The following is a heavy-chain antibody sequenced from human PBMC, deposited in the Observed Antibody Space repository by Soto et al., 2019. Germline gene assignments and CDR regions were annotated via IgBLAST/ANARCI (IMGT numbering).Heavy chain of an antibody. V-gene: IGHV3-15*01. CDR2: IKSKTDGGTT. CDR3: TTHPPSYSSSWDFYCYYYMDV. D-gene: IGHD6-13*01. CDR1: GFTFSNAW. Sequence: VQLVESGGGLVKPGGSLRLSCAASGFTFSNAWMSWVRQAPGKGLEWVGRIKSKTDGGTTDYAAPVKGRFTISRDKSKNTRYLQMNTLKPQDTAVYYCTTHPPSYSSSWDFYCYYYMDVWGKGTTVTVSS. J-gene: IGHJ6*03.